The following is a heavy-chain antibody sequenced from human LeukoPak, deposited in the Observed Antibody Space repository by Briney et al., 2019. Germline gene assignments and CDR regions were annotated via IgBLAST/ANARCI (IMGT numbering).Heavy chain of an antibody. V-gene: IGHV1-69*13. CDR1: GGTFSSYA. CDR3: ARASRLHADLYYYYMDV. Sequence: SVKVSCKASGGTFSSYAISWVRQAPGQGLEWMGGIIPIFGTANYAQKFQGRVTITADESTSTAYMELSSLRSEDTAVYYCARASRLHADLYYYYMDVWGKGTTVTVSS. J-gene: IGHJ6*03. CDR2: IIPIFGTA. D-gene: IGHD4-11*01.